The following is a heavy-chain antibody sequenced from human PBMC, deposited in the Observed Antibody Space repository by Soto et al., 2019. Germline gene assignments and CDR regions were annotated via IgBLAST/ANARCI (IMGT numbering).Heavy chain of an antibody. CDR2: IKQDGSEK. V-gene: IGHV3-7*01. D-gene: IGHD4-17*01. CDR3: ARVPYYGGNSLFDY. J-gene: IGHJ4*02. Sequence: EVQLVESGGGLVQPGGSLRLSCAASGFTFSSYWMSWVRQAPGKGLGWVANIKQDGSEKYYVDSVKGRFTISRDNAKNSLYLQMNSLRAEDTAVYYCARVPYYGGNSLFDYWGQGTLVTVSS. CDR1: GFTFSSYW.